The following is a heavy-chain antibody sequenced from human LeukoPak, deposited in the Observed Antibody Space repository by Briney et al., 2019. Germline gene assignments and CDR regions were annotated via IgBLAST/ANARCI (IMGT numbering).Heavy chain of an antibody. V-gene: IGHV3-15*04. J-gene: IGHJ4*02. CDR1: GFTFRSYG. CDR3: TTEGQQMESSGFGF. D-gene: IGHD6-13*01. Sequence: GGSLRLSCVGSGFTFRSYGMQWVRQAPGKGLEWVGRIANKINSERKDYAAPVRGRFSISRDDSENTLYLQMNGLQTEDTGVYYCTTEGQQMESSGFGFWGRGTPVTVSS. CDR2: IANKINSERK.